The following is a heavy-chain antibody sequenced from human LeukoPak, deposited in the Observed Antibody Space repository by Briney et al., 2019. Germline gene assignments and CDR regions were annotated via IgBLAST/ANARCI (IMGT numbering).Heavy chain of an antibody. CDR1: GFAFSSQA. CDR2: ISDSGGST. Sequence: EGSLRLSCAASGFAFSSQAMGWVRQAPGKGLEWVSAISDSGGSTYYADSVKGRFTISRDNSKNTLFLQMNSLRAEDTAVYYCAKDARRTSGWYFFDYWGQGTLVTVSS. J-gene: IGHJ4*02. CDR3: AKDARRTSGWYFFDY. V-gene: IGHV3-23*01. D-gene: IGHD6-19*01.